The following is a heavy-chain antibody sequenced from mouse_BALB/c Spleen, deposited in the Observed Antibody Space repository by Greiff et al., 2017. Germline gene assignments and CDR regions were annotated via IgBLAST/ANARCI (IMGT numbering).Heavy chain of an antibody. J-gene: IGHJ3*01. CDR1: GFSLTSYG. V-gene: IGHV2-2*02. Sequence: VQLQQSGPGLVQPSQSLSITCTVSGFSLTSYGVHWVRQSPGKGLEWLGVIWSGGSTAYYAAFISRLSISKDNSTSQVFFKMNSLQATDTAIYYCAGTCYDNYWFAYWGQGTLVTVSA. CDR2: IWSGGST. CDR3: AGTCYDNYWFAY. D-gene: IGHD2-10*01.